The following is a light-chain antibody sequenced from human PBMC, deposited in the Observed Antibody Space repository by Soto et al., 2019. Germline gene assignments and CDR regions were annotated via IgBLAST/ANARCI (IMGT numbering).Light chain of an antibody. CDR3: KQYNSYCT. V-gene: IGKV1-5*01. CDR2: DAS. CDR1: QSISSW. Sequence: DLQMTQSPSSVSSSVGDSVTITCRASQSISSWLAWYQQKPGKAPKLLIYDASSLESGVQSRFSGSGSGTEFTLTIRSLQPDDFATYYCKQYNSYCTCGQGTKVDI. J-gene: IGKJ1*01.